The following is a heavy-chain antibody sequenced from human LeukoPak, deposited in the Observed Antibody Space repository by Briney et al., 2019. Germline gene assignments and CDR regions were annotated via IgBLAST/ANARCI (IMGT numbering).Heavy chain of an antibody. CDR1: GYTFTSYG. CDR2: ISAYNGNT. D-gene: IGHD4-17*01. V-gene: IGHV1-18*01. J-gene: IGHJ6*03. Sequence: ASVKVSCKASGYTFTSYGISWVRQAPGQGLEWMGWISAYNGNTNYAQKLQGRVTMTTDTSTSTAYMELRSLRSDDTAVYYCARDDYGDYPEGVYYMDVWGKGTTVTVSS. CDR3: ARDDYGDYPEGVYYMDV.